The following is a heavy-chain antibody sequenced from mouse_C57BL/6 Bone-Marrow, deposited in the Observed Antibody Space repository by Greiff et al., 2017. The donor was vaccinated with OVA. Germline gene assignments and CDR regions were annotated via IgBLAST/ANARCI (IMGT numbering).Heavy chain of an antibody. V-gene: IGHV1-82*01. CDR2: IYPGDGDT. CDR3: ARDYGNSRLAY. D-gene: IGHD2-1*01. CDR1: GYAFSSSW. J-gene: IGHJ3*01. Sequence: QVQLQQSGPELVKPGASVKISCKASGYAFSSSWMNWVKQRPGKGLEWIGRIYPGDGDTNYNGKFKGKATLTADKSSSTAYMQLSSLTSEDSAVYFCARDYGNSRLAYWGQGTLVTVSA.